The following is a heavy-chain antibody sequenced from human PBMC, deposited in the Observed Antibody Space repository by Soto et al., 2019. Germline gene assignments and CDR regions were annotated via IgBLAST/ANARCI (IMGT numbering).Heavy chain of an antibody. D-gene: IGHD2-2*02. CDR2: INSDGSST. CDR3: VRGGRGYTKDDVFDV. Sequence: GSLRLSCEASGFTFSRYWMHWVRQAPGKGLVWVSRINSDGSSTSYADSVKSRFTISRDNAKNSLYLQMNSLRAGDTAMYYCVRGGRGYTKDDVFDVWGQGTMVTVSS. CDR1: GFTFSRYW. J-gene: IGHJ3*01. V-gene: IGHV3-74*01.